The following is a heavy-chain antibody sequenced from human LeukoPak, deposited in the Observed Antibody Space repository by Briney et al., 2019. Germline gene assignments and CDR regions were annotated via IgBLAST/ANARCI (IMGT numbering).Heavy chain of an antibody. CDR3: ARDQRVTGRPDLDY. D-gene: IGHD6-6*01. V-gene: IGHV3-74*03. Sequence: PGGSLRLSCAASGFTFRNHWMHWVRQTPGKGLVWVSRISSDGSSTTYADSVKGRFTISRDNAKNTLYLQMNNLRAEDTAMYYCARDQRVTGRPDLDYWGQGTLVIVSS. CDR2: ISSDGSST. J-gene: IGHJ4*02. CDR1: GFTFRNHW.